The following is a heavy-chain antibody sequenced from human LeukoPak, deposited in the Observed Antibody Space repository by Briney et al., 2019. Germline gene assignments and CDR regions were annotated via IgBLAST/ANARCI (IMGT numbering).Heavy chain of an antibody. CDR2: ISGSGGST. D-gene: IGHD3-22*01. V-gene: IGHV3-23*01. CDR3: ARDPFYYDSSGYQDAFDI. CDR1: GFTFSSYA. Sequence: GGSLRLSCAASGFTFSSYAMSWVRQAPGKGLEWVSGISGSGGSTYYEDAVKGRFTISRDNSKNTLYLQMNSLRDEDTAVYYCARDPFYYDSSGYQDAFDIWGQGIMVTVSS. J-gene: IGHJ3*02.